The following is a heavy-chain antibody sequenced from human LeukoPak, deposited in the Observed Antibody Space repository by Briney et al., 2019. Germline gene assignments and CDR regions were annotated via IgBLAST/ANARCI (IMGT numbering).Heavy chain of an antibody. V-gene: IGHV3-43*02. Sequence: GGSLRLSCVASGLNFYDSAMHWVRQAPGKGLEWVSLISADGGSTFSADSVKGRFSISRDNSKNSLYLQMNSLRSEDTAMCYCAKESGKFDYWGQGTLVAVSS. CDR2: ISADGGST. J-gene: IGHJ4*02. CDR3: AKESGKFDY. CDR1: GLNFYDSA.